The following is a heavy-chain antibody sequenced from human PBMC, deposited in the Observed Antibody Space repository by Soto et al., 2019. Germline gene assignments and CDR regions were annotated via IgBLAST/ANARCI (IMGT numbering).Heavy chain of an antibody. CDR3: APQAFDY. J-gene: IGHJ4*02. V-gene: IGHV3-30*02. Sequence: GGSLLLSSAASVFTFSNYGMHWVRQAPGKGLDWVAFVRVDGSNKYYADPVRDRFTISRVNSKNTLYLQMNSLRAEDTAVYHCAPQAFDYWGQGTLVTVSS. CDR2: VRVDGSNK. CDR1: VFTFSNYG.